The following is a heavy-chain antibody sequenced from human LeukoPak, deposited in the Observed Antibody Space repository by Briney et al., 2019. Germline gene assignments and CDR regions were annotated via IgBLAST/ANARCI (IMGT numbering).Heavy chain of an antibody. CDR2: ISSISSYI. Sequence: GGSLRLSCAASGFTFKTSGMNWVRQAPGKGLEGVSSISSISSYIYYAASVKGRFTISRDNAKNSLYLQMNSLRAEDTAVYYCASAKPLGPVDYWGQGTLVTVSS. J-gene: IGHJ4*02. V-gene: IGHV3-21*01. CDR1: GFTFKTSG. CDR3: ASAKPLGPVDY. D-gene: IGHD1-14*01.